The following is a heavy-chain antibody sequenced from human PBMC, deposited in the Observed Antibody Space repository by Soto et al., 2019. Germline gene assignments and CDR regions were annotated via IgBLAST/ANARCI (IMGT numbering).Heavy chain of an antibody. V-gene: IGHV3-15*07. CDR1: GITFIYAW. CDR2: IKSQASGGTI. CDR3: SHLLSLAHPYSYL. D-gene: IGHD2-21*01. Sequence: GGSLRLSCAASGITFIYAWMDWVRQAPGKRLEWVGRIKSQASGGTIDYAAPVKGRFTISRDDSKNTVYLQMDSLKTEDTAVYYCSHLLSLAHPYSYLWGQGTQVTVS. J-gene: IGHJ4*02.